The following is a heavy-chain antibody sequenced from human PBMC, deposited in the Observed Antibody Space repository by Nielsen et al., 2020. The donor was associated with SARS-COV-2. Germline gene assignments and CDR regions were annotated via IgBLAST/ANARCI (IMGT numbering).Heavy chain of an antibody. J-gene: IGHJ4*02. D-gene: IGHD5-18*01. CDR2: ISYDGTGK. CDR1: GFIFSIYG. Sequence: GGSLRLSCATSGFIFSIYGMHWVRQAPGKVLESVAVISYDGTGKKYADSVKGRFTISSDGSKSTLYLQMNSLRAEDTAVYYCAKSRRRGYIYGPLDSWGQGTLVTVSS. V-gene: IGHV3-30*18. CDR3: AKSRRRGYIYGPLDS.